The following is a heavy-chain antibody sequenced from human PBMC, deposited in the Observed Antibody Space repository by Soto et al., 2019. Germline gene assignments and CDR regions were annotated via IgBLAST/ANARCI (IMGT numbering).Heavy chain of an antibody. V-gene: IGHV1-8*01. J-gene: IGHJ1*01. CDR3: XRXXXXXXXXXSYFXH. CDR2: MNPNSGNT. CDR1: GYTFTTYD. Sequence: QVQLVQSGADVKKPGASXKVSCXASGYTFTTYDINXVRXXXXXXXXXXGWMNPNSGNTGYAQKFQGRVIMTRNTSTSTGYMELSGLTSEXTAXXXXXRXXXXXXXXXSYFXHWGQGTLVTVSS.